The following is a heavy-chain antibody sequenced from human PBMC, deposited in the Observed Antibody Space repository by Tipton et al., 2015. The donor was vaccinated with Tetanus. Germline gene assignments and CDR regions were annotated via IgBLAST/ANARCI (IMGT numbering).Heavy chain of an antibody. Sequence: SLRLSCAASGFPFSSYAMNWVRQAPGKGLEWVSSISDSGGTTYYAGSVKGRFTLSRDNSKYTLFLHMDPLRAEDTAVYYCAKEVDVSSGWRNFDYWGQGTLVTVSS. D-gene: IGHD6-19*01. J-gene: IGHJ4*02. CDR2: ISDSGGTT. CDR1: GFPFSSYA. CDR3: AKEVDVSSGWRNFDY. V-gene: IGHV3-23*01.